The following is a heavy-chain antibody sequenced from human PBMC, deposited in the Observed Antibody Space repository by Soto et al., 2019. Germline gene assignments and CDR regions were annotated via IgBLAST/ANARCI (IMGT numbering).Heavy chain of an antibody. V-gene: IGHV3-21*01. CDR1: GFTLSTYG. J-gene: IGHJ4*02. CDR2: ISSSSTYI. CDR3: ARDISTSDY. D-gene: IGHD1-1*01. Sequence: EVQLVESGGGLVKPGGSLRLSCAASGFTLSTYGMNWVRQAPGKGLEWVSSISSSSTYIYYADSVKGRFTISRDNAKNSLYLEMNSLRAEDTAVYYCARDISTSDYWGQGTLVTVSS.